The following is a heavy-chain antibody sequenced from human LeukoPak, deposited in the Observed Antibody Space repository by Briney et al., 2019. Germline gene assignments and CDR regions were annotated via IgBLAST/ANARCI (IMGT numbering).Heavy chain of an antibody. CDR2: IRSRDGDT. Sequence: GGSLRLSCAASGFNLNNFAMIWVRQAPGKGLEWVSSIRSRDGDTNYADSVKGRFTISRDNSQSTLFLQMNSLRAGDTAVYYCAKALGNWYFDYWGQGTLVPVSS. J-gene: IGHJ4*02. V-gene: IGHV3-23*01. CDR3: AKALGNWYFDY. CDR1: GFNLNNFA. D-gene: IGHD1-20*01.